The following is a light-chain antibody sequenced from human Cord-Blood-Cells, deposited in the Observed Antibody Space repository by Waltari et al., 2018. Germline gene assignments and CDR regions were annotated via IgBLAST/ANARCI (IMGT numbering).Light chain of an antibody. CDR3: SSYTSSSTVV. V-gene: IGLV2-14*01. CDR1: SSDVGGYNY. CDR2: DVS. Sequence: HSALTQPASVSGSPGQSITISCTGTSSDVGGYNYVSWYQQHPGKAPKLMIYDVSKRPSGVSIRFAGSKSGNTASLTISGLQAEDEADYYCSSYTSSSTVVFGGGTKLTVL. J-gene: IGLJ2*01.